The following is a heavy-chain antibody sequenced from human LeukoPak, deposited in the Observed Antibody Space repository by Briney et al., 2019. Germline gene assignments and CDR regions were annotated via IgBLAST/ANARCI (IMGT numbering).Heavy chain of an antibody. CDR1: RFTFSHYW. Sequence: GGSLRLSCAASRFTFSHYWMSWVRQAPGKGLEWVANIRQDGNEKYYVDSLKGRFTISRDNAKDSLYLQMNNLRAEDTAVYYCARVFPTSLGYCSSTSCYLSAMDVWGKGTTVTVSS. J-gene: IGHJ6*03. V-gene: IGHV3-7*01. CDR2: IRQDGNEK. CDR3: ARVFPTSLGYCSSTSCYLSAMDV. D-gene: IGHD2-2*01.